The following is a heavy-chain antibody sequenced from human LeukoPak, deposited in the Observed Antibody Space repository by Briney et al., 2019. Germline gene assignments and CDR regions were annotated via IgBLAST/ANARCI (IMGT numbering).Heavy chain of an antibody. D-gene: IGHD3-22*01. J-gene: IGHJ3*02. CDR1: VFTFDEYA. Sequence: PGGSLRLSCAASVFTFDEYAMHCVRRAPRQGLECVSGISWNSGSIGYADSVKGRFTISRDNAKNSLYLQMNSLRAEDTALYYCAKDTHYYDSSGSAAFDIWGQGTMVTVSS. CDR2: ISWNSGSI. CDR3: AKDTHYYDSSGSAAFDI. V-gene: IGHV3-9*01.